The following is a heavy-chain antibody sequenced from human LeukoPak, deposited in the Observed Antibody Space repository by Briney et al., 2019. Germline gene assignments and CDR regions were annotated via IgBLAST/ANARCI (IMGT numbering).Heavy chain of an antibody. CDR3: ASRVQLVFNY. CDR2: IWYDGSNK. J-gene: IGHJ4*02. V-gene: IGHV3-33*08. CDR1: GFTFSSYA. Sequence: PGGSLRLSCAASGFTFSSYAMHWVRQAPGKGLEWVAVIWYDGSNKYYADSVKGRFTISRDNSKNTLYLQMNSLRAEDTAVYYCASRVQLVFNYWGQGTLVTVSS. D-gene: IGHD6-6*01.